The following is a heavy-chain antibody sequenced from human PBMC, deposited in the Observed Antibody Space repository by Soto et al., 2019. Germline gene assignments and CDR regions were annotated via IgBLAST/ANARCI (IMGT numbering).Heavy chain of an antibody. Sequence: ESLKISGKGSGYSFTSYRIGWVRQMPGKGLEWMGIIYPGDSDTRYSPSFQGQVTISADKSISTDYLQWSSLKASDTAMYYCARRIAAAGTYYYYGIDVWGQGTTVTITS. J-gene: IGHJ6*02. D-gene: IGHD6-13*01. V-gene: IGHV5-51*01. CDR2: IYPGDSDT. CDR1: GYSFTSYR. CDR3: ARRIAAAGTYYYYGIDV.